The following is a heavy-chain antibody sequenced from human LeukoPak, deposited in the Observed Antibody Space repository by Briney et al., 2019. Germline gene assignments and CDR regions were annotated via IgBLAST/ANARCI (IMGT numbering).Heavy chain of an antibody. V-gene: IGHV4-59*08. Sequence: SETLSLTCTGSGGSISSFYWSWIWQPPGKGLEWIGYIYDSGSTKYNPSLKSRVSISVDTSKKQFSLYLHSVTAADTAVYYCVRLAGNGYLLDYWGQGTLVTVSS. CDR2: IYDSGST. J-gene: IGHJ4*02. D-gene: IGHD5-18*01. CDR3: VRLAGNGYLLDY. CDR1: GGSISSFY.